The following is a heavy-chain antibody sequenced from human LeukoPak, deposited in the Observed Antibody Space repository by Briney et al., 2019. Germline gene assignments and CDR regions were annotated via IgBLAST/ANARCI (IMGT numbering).Heavy chain of an antibody. CDR2: IYYSGST. CDR1: GGSIRGSSYY. Sequence: TSETLSLTCTVSGGSIRGSSYYWVWIRQPPGKGLEWIGTIYYSGSTYYNPSLKSRVTISADTSKNQLLLKVRSVTAAAPAVYYCARSSGVVIHNWFDPWGQGTLVTVSS. J-gene: IGHJ5*02. V-gene: IGHV4-39*01. D-gene: IGHD3-3*01. CDR3: ARSSGVVIHNWFDP.